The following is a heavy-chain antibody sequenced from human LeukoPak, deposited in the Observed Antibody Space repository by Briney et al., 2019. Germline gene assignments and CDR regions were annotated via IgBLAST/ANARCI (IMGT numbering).Heavy chain of an antibody. CDR2: ISWNSGSI. CDR3: AKDSMRFGELLSAYFDY. J-gene: IGHJ4*02. D-gene: IGHD3-10*01. V-gene: IGHV3-9*01. Sequence: GRSLRLTCAASGFTFDDYAMHWVRQAPGKGLEWVSGISWNSGSIGYADSVKGRFTISRDNAKNSLYLQMDSLRAEDTALYYCAKDSMRFGELLSAYFDYWGQGTLVTVSS. CDR1: GFTFDDYA.